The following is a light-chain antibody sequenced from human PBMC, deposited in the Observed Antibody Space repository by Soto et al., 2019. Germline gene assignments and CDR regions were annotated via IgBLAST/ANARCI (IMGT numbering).Light chain of an antibody. J-gene: IGKJ1*01. CDR2: AAS. CDR1: QGISSY. Sequence: IQLTQSPSSLSASVGDRVTITCRASQGISSYLAWYQQKPGKAPKLLIYAASTLQSGVPSRVSGSGSGTDFTLTISSLQPEDFATYYCQQLNSYPPWTFGQGTKVDIK. CDR3: QQLNSYPPWT. V-gene: IGKV1-9*01.